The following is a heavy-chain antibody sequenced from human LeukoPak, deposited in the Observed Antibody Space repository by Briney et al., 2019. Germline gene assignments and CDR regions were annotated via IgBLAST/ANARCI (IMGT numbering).Heavy chain of an antibody. V-gene: IGHV3-30*18. CDR1: GFTFSSYG. CDR2: ISYDGSNK. J-gene: IGHJ5*02. CDR3: AKEIRWQTWFDP. Sequence: PGGSLRLSCAASGFTFSSYGMHWVRQAPGKGLEWVAVISYDGSNKYYADSVKGRFTISRDNSKNTLYLQMNSLRAEDTAVYYCAKEIRWQTWFDPWGQGTLVTVSS. D-gene: IGHD4-23*01.